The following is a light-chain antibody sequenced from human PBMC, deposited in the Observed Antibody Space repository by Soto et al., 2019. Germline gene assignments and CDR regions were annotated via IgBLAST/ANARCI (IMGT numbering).Light chain of an antibody. V-gene: IGKV1-9*01. CDR1: QDVSRF. CDR2: AAS. CDR3: QQLNSYVFT. J-gene: IGKJ3*01. Sequence: DIQLTQSPSFLSASVGDRVTISCRASQDVSRFLAWYQQKPGKAPNLLIYAASTLQSGVPSRFSGSGSGTEFTLTISSLQPEDFATYYCQQLNSYVFTFGPGTKEDIK.